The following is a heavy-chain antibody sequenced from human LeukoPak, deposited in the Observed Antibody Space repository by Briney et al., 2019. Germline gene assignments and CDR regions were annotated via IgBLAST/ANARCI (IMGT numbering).Heavy chain of an antibody. Sequence: SETLSLTCTVSGGSISSYYWSWIRQPPGKGLEWIGYIYYSGSTNYNPSLKSRVTISVDTSKNQFSLKLNSVTAADTAVYYCARGRGGGGSSNNWFDPWGQGTLVTVSS. CDR2: IYYSGST. V-gene: IGHV4-59*01. J-gene: IGHJ5*02. CDR1: GGSISSYY. D-gene: IGHD2-15*01. CDR3: ARGRGGGGSSNNWFDP.